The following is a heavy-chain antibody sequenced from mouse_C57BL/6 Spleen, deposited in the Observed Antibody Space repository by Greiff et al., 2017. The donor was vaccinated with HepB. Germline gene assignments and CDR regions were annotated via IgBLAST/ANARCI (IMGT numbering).Heavy chain of an antibody. Sequence: VQLQQSGPGLVKPSQSLSLTCSVTGYSITSGYYWNWIRQFPGNKLEWMGYISYDGSNNYNPSLKNRISITRDTSKNQFFLKLNSVTTEDTATYYCARESMVTYFDYWGQGTTLTVSS. J-gene: IGHJ2*01. CDR3: ARESMVTYFDY. V-gene: IGHV3-6*01. CDR1: GYSITSGYY. CDR2: ISYDGSN. D-gene: IGHD2-2*01.